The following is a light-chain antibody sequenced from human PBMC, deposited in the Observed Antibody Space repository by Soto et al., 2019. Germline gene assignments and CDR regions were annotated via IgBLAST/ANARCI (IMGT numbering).Light chain of an antibody. Sequence: DIVMTQSPLSLPVTPGEPASISCRSSQSLLHRSGYNYLTWYLQKPGQSPQLLIYLGSSRASGVPDRFGRSGSGTDFTLKISRVEAEDVGFYYCMQALQTPLTFGGGTKVEIK. J-gene: IGKJ4*01. CDR3: MQALQTPLT. CDR2: LGS. CDR1: QSLLHRSGYNY. V-gene: IGKV2-28*01.